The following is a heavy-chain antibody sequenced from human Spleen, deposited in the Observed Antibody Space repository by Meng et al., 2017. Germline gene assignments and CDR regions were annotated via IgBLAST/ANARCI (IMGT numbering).Heavy chain of an antibody. CDR3: ARDRWDGGNSLIDS. D-gene: IGHD4-23*01. Sequence: SVKVSCKASRGTFSNYAISWVRQAPGQGLEWMGGIIPISGSANYAQKFQGRVTMTEDTSINTAYMELNRLISDETAVYYCARDRWDGGNSLIDSWGQGTLVTVSS. CDR2: IIPISGSA. J-gene: IGHJ4*02. V-gene: IGHV1-69*06. CDR1: RGTFSNYA.